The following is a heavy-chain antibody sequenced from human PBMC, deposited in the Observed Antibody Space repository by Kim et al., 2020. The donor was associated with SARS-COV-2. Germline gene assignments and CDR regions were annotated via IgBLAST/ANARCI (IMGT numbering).Heavy chain of an antibody. V-gene: IGHV4-59*01. D-gene: IGHD3-9*01. CDR3: ARATTSGYYDILTGYYSDYYYYYMDV. CDR2: IYYSGST. J-gene: IGHJ6*03. Sequence: SETLSLTCTVSGGSISSYYWSWIRQPPGKGLEWIGYIYYSGSTNYNPSLKSRVTISVDTSKNQFSLKLRSVTAADTAVYYCARATTSGYYDILTGYYSDYYYYYMDVWGKGTTVTVSS. CDR1: GGSISSYY.